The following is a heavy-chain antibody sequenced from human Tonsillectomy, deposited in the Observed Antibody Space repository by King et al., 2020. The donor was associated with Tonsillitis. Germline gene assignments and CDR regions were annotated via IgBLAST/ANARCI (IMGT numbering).Heavy chain of an antibody. CDR3: VTHAYGQWVVRGGLDY. CDR1: GFTFTYYV. V-gene: IGHV3-64D*06. D-gene: IGHD3-10*01. CDR2: IRGNGDVT. J-gene: IGHJ4*02. Sequence: VQLVESGGGLVQPGGSLRLSCSASGFTFTYYVMHWVRQAPGKRLEYVSGIRGNGDVTYQADSVKGRFTSSRDNSKNTLYLQMSSLKIEDTAVYYCVTHAYGQWVVRGGLDYWGQGTLVTVSS.